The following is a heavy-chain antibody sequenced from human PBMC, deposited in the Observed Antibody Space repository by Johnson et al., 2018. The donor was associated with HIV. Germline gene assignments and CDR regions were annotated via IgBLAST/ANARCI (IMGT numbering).Heavy chain of an antibody. CDR2: ISYDGSDK. V-gene: IGHV3-30*03. J-gene: IGHJ3*02. CDR3: ARGGDYVWWTQPHYAVDI. D-gene: IGHD3-16*01. CDR1: QFTFSSYY. Sequence: VQLVESGGGLAKPAWSPRLSCAASQFTFSSYYMNCVRQAPGKGLEWVTIISYDGSDKYYADSVKGRFTISRDNSKNTLYLQMNSLRAEDTALYYCARGGDYVWWTQPHYAVDIWGQGTMVTVSS.